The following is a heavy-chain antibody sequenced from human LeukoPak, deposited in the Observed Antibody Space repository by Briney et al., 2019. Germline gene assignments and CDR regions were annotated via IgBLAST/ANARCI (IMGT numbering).Heavy chain of an antibody. D-gene: IGHD3-3*01. Sequence: GGALRLSCAASGFTFSSYWMHCLRQAPGKGLVCVSRINSYWSSTIYADSVKGRFTISRDNAKNTLYLQMNSLSAEDTAVYYCARGDYDFWSGYPYYYYYMDVWGKGTTVTVSS. CDR1: GFTFSSYW. CDR3: ARGDYDFWSGYPYYYYYMDV. V-gene: IGHV3-74*01. J-gene: IGHJ6*03. CDR2: INSYWSST.